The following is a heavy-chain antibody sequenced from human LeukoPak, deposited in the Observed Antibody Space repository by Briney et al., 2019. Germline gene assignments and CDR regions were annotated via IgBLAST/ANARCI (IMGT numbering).Heavy chain of an antibody. CDR3: AREGYSSGWYPDNWFDP. D-gene: IGHD6-19*01. Sequence: GGSLRLSCEASGLTFNKYWMTWVRQAPGKGLEWVANIKQDGSEKNYVDSVKGRFTISRDNAKNSLYLQMNSLRAEDTAVYYCAREGYSSGWYPDNWFDPWGQGTLVTVSS. CDR2: IKQDGSEK. V-gene: IGHV3-7*01. CDR1: GLTFNKYW. J-gene: IGHJ5*02.